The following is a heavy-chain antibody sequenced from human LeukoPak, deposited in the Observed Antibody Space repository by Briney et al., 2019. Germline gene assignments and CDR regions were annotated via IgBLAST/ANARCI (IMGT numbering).Heavy chain of an antibody. CDR3: AKGPGSKAAGTGGFDY. CDR1: GFTFSSYA. Sequence: PGGSLRLSCAASGFTFSSYAMHWVRQAPGKGLEWVAVISYDGSNKYYADSVKGRFTISRDNSKNTLYLQMNSLRAEDTAVYYCAKGPGSKAAGTGGFDYRGQGTLVTVSS. J-gene: IGHJ4*02. V-gene: IGHV3-30-3*01. D-gene: IGHD6-13*01. CDR2: ISYDGSNK.